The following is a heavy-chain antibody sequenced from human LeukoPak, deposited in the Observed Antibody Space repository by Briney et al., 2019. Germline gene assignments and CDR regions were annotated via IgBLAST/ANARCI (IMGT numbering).Heavy chain of an antibody. J-gene: IGHJ4*02. Sequence: PGGSLRLSCAASGFTFISYAMSWVRQAPGKGLEWMSVITGTGGSTYYADSVKGRFTISRDNSKNTLYLQMNSLRAEDTAVYDCAKDGYSSGLDYWGQGALVTVSS. CDR1: GFTFISYA. CDR3: AKDGYSSGLDY. D-gene: IGHD6-19*01. CDR2: ITGTGGST. V-gene: IGHV3-23*01.